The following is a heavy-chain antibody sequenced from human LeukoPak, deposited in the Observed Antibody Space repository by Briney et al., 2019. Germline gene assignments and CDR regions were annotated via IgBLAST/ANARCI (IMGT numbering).Heavy chain of an antibody. Sequence: ASVKVSCKASGYTFTSYYMHWVRQAPGQGLEWMGIINPTGGSTSYAQRFQGRVTMTSDTSTTTVYMELSSLRSEDTAKYYCARTFDDRSGEGFDYWGQGTLVTVSS. CDR2: INPTGGST. CDR3: ARTFDDRSGEGFDY. D-gene: IGHD7-27*01. CDR1: GYTFTSYY. J-gene: IGHJ4*02. V-gene: IGHV1-46*01.